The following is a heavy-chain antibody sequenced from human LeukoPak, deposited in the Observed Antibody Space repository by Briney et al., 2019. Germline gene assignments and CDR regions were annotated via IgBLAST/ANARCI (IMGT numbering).Heavy chain of an antibody. D-gene: IGHD2-2*03. J-gene: IGHJ4*02. Sequence: PGGSLRLSCAASGFTFSSYSMNWVRQAPGKGLEWVSSISSSSSYIYYADSVKGRFTISRDNAKNSLYLQMNSLRAEDTAVYYCAREITGYCSSTSCRNFDYWGQGTLVTVSS. CDR3: AREITGYCSSTSCRNFDY. CDR2: ISSSSSYI. V-gene: IGHV3-21*01. CDR1: GFTFSSYS.